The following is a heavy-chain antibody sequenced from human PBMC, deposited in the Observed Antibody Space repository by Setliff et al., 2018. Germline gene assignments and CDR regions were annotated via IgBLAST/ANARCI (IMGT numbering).Heavy chain of an antibody. CDR1: GDSISSGIYH. V-gene: IGHV4-61*02. J-gene: IGHJ5*02. CDR3: ARAGFELGQYNWFDP. Sequence: SETLSLTCSVSGDSISSGIYHWSWIRQSAGKGLEWIGRIYVSTGSTNYSPSLKSRVSISVDRSKNQFSLNLTSVTAADTAVYYCARAGFELGQYNWFDPWGQGTLVTVSS. CDR2: IYVSTGST. D-gene: IGHD3-3*02.